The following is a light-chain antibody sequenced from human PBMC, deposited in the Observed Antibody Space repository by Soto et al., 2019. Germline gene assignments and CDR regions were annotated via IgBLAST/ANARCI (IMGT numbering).Light chain of an antibody. V-gene: IGKV3-20*01. CDR1: QSVSNNY. J-gene: IGKJ1*01. Sequence: VLTPSPGTRSLSPGERATRSYMACQSVSNNYLAWYQQKPGQAPRLLIYGASNRATGIPDRFSGSGSGTDFTLTFSRLEPEDFAVYYCQQYGSSGTFGQGTKVDI. CDR3: QQYGSSGT. CDR2: GAS.